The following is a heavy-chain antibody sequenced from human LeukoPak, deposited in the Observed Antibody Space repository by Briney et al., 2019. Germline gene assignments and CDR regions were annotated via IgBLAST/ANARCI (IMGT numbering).Heavy chain of an antibody. J-gene: IGHJ4*02. Sequence: SETLSLTCTVSGGSISSYYWSWIRQPPWKGLEWIGYIYYSGSTNYNPSLKSRVTKSVDTSKNQFSLKLSSVTAADTAVYYCARGGVFDKYLFDYWGQGTLVTVSS. CDR3: ARGGVFDKYLFDY. V-gene: IGHV4-59*01. CDR1: GGSISSYY. D-gene: IGHD3-10*01. CDR2: IYYSGST.